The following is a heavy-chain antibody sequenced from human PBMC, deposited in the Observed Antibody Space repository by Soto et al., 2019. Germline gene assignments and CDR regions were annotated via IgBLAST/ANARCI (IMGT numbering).Heavy chain of an antibody. V-gene: IGHV4-34*01. CDR2: INHSGST. Sequence: WETLSLTCAVYGGSFSGYYWSWIRQPPGKGLEWIGEINHSGSTNYNPSLKSRVTISVDTSKNQFSLKLSSVTAADTAVYYCARGRHILTGYYRDLNYGMDVWGQGTTVTVS. CDR3: ARGRHILTGYYRDLNYGMDV. J-gene: IGHJ6*02. D-gene: IGHD3-9*01. CDR1: GGSFSGYY.